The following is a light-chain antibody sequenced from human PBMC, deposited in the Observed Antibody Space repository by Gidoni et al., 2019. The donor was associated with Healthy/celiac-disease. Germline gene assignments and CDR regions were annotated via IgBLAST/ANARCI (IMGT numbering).Light chain of an antibody. CDR1: QSVSSY. CDR2: DAS. Sequence: EILLPQSPATLSLSPGERATLSCRASQSVSSYLAWYQQKPGQAPRLLIYDASNRATGIPARFSGSGSGTDFTLTISSLEPEDFAVYYCQQRSNWPPLFTFGPGTKVDIK. J-gene: IGKJ3*01. CDR3: QQRSNWPPLFT. V-gene: IGKV3-11*01.